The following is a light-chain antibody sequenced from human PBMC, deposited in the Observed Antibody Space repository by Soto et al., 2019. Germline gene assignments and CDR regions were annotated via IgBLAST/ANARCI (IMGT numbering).Light chain of an antibody. V-gene: IGLV3-21*04. J-gene: IGLJ2*01. CDR3: HVWDSSSDHVV. CDR1: NIGSKS. Sequence: SYELTQPPSVSVAPGKTARITCGGNNIGSKSVHWYQQKPGQTPILVIYFDSDRPSGIPERFSGSNSGNTATLTISRVEAGDEADYYCHVWDSSSDHVVFGGRAKLTVL. CDR2: FDS.